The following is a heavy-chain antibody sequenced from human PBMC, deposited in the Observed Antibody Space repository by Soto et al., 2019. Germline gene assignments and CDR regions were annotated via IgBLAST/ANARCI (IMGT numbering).Heavy chain of an antibody. J-gene: IGHJ4*02. V-gene: IGHV1-46*01. D-gene: IGHD5-18*01. CDR1: GYTFTHYY. CDR3: AISVNSAMAFDY. Sequence: QVQLVQSGAEVKKPGASVRVSCKASGYTFTHYYIHWVRQAPGQGLDWMGIINPNGGITTYAQKFRAGFSMTRDTSTSTVYLELSSLRSEDSAVDYCAISVNSAMAFDYWGQGPLVTVS. CDR2: INPNGGIT.